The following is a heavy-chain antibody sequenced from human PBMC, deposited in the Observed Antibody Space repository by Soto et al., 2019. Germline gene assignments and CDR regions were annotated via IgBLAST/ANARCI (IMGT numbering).Heavy chain of an antibody. J-gene: IGHJ4*02. CDR3: ATGGYSYGWGY. Sequence: EVHLVGSGGGLVQPGGSLRLSCVGSGFTFSNYWMHLVRQVPGKGPVWVSRVNPAGTASSYADFVKGRFTVSRDNAKNTLYLEMNSLSADDTAVYYCATGGYSYGWGYWGQGTLVTVSS. V-gene: IGHV3-74*01. CDR2: VNPAGTAS. D-gene: IGHD5-18*01. CDR1: GFTFSNYW.